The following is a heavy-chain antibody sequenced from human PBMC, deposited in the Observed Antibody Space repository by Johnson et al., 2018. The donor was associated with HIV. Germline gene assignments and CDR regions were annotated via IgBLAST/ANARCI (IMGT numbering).Heavy chain of an antibody. CDR3: AKDSMGYNWNQFEAFDI. CDR1: GFTFSSYG. Sequence: VQLVESGGGVVQPGRSLRLSCAASGFTFSSYGMHWVRQAPGKGLEYVSGISTNGGSTYYANSVKGRFTISRDNSKNTLYLQMGSLRAEDTAVYYCAKDSMGYNWNQFEAFDIWGQGTMVTVSS. D-gene: IGHD1-20*01. J-gene: IGHJ3*02. CDR2: ISTNGGST. V-gene: IGHV3-64*01.